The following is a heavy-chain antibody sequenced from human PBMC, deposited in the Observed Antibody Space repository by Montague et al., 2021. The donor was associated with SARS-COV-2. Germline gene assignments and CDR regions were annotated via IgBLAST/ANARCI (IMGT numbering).Heavy chain of an antibody. CDR1: DGSFSGYY. CDR3: AGGQVTIFGVLIMLPAAGALDI. V-gene: IGHV4-34*01. D-gene: IGHD3-3*01. Sequence: SETLSLTCAVYDGSFSGYYWSWIRQPPGTGLEWIGEINHSGSTNYNPSLKSRVTISVDTSKNQFSLKLNSVSAADTAVYYCAGGQVTIFGVLIMLPAAGALDIWGQGTMVTVSS. J-gene: IGHJ3*02. CDR2: INHSGST.